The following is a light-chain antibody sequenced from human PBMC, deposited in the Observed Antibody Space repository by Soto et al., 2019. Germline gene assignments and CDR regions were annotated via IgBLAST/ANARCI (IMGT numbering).Light chain of an antibody. V-gene: IGLV2-23*02. CDR1: SSDVGSYNL. CDR2: EVT. J-gene: IGLJ1*01. Sequence: QSALTQPASVSGSPGQSITISCTGTSSDVGSYNLVSWYHQRPGKAPKLIIYEVTRRPSGVPDRIFGSKSDTTASLTVSGLQADDEGHYYCSSFAGTNSFVFGTGTKVTVL. CDR3: SSFAGTNSFV.